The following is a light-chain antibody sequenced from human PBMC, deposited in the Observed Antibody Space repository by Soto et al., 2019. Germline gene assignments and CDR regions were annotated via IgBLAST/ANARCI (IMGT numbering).Light chain of an antibody. CDR2: AAA. CDR1: EGISSL. CDR3: QQHNSYPTT. J-gene: IGKJ4*01. V-gene: IGKV1D-16*01. Sequence: DIQMPQSPSSLSASVGDRVTITCRSGEGISSLLAWYQQKPEKAPKSLIYAAASLQSGVPSRFSGSGSGPDFTLTIRSLQTEDFATYYSQQHNSYPTTFGRETTVAIK.